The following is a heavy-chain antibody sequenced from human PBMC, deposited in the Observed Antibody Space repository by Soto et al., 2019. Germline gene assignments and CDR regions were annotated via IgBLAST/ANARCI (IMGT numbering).Heavy chain of an antibody. V-gene: IGHV4-30-4*01. Sequence: PSETLSLTCTVSGGSISSGDYYWSWIRQPPGKGLEWIGYIYYSGSTYYNSSLKSRVTISVDTSKNQFSLKLSSVTAADTAVYYCARDQVGATGLDPWGQGTLVTVS. CDR2: IYYSGST. D-gene: IGHD1-26*01. J-gene: IGHJ5*02. CDR3: ARDQVGATGLDP. CDR1: GGSISSGDYY.